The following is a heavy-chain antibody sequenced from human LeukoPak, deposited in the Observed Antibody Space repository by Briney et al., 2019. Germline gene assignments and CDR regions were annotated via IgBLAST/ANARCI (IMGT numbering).Heavy chain of an antibody. Sequence: GGSLRLSCAASGFTFSNYGMHWVRQAPGTGLEWVAFISYDGANKYYADSVKGRFTISRDNSKNSLYLQMDSLRAEDTAVYYCAKARTGGRGNQLLDYWGQGTLVTVSS. CDR3: AKARTGGRGNQLLDY. J-gene: IGHJ4*02. CDR2: ISYDGANK. CDR1: GFTFSNYG. V-gene: IGHV3-30*18. D-gene: IGHD5-24*01.